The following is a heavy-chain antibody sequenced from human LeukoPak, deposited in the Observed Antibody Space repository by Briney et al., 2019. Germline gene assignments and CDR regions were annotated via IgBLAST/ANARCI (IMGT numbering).Heavy chain of an antibody. D-gene: IGHD4-17*01. CDR3: ARDRGDYGDYPPHFDY. V-gene: IGHV3-48*03. CDR2: ISDTGSTI. Sequence: GGSLRLSCAASGFTFSSYELNCVRQAPGKGLEWDSYISDTGSTIYYADSVEGRFTISRDNSKNTLYLQMNSLRAEDTAVYYCARDRGDYGDYPPHFDYWGQGTLVTVSS. J-gene: IGHJ4*02. CDR1: GFTFSSYE.